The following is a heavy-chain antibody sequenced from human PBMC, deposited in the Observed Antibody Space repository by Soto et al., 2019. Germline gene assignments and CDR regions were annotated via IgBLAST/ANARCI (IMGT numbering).Heavy chain of an antibody. CDR1: GYPFTSYY. Sequence: QVQLVQSGAEVKKPGASVMVSCKASGYPFTSYYLHWVRQAPGQGLEWLGVINPGRGNTNYAQKLQCRITMTSDTSTNTIYMELSSLRSEDTAVYYCARDYVWGREDYFDSWGQGTQVTVSS. D-gene: IGHD3-16*01. J-gene: IGHJ4*02. V-gene: IGHV1-46*04. CDR3: ARDYVWGREDYFDS. CDR2: INPGRGNT.